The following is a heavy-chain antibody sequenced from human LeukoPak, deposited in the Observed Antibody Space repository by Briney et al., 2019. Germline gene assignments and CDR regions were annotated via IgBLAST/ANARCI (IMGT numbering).Heavy chain of an antibody. CDR3: ARDGGELSWFDP. J-gene: IGHJ5*02. Sequence: ASVKVSCKASGYTFTSYYMHWVRQAPGQGLEWMGWINPNSGGTNYAQKFQGRVTMTRDTSISTAYMELSRLRSDDTAVYYCARDGGELSWFDPWGQGTLVTVSS. CDR1: GYTFTSYY. D-gene: IGHD3-16*02. V-gene: IGHV1-2*02. CDR2: INPNSGGT.